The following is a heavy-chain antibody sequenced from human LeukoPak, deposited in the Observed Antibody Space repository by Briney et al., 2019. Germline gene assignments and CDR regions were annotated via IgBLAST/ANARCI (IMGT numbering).Heavy chain of an antibody. CDR2: IIPIFGTA. D-gene: IGHD2-2*01. CDR1: GGTFSSYA. J-gene: IGHJ4*02. V-gene: IGHV1-69*06. Sequence: ASVKVSCKASGGTFSSYAISWVRQAPGQGLEWMEGIIPIFGTANYAQKFQGRVTITADKSTSTAYMELRSLRSDDTAVYYCARTDGRYCSSTSCYGAPYFDYWGQGTLVTVSS. CDR3: ARTDGRYCSSTSCYGAPYFDY.